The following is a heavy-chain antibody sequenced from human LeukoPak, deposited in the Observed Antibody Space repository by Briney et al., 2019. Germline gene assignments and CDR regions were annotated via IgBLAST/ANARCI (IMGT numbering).Heavy chain of an antibody. V-gene: IGHV4-4*07. Sequence: PSETLSLTCTVSGGSISTFYWSWIRKPAGKGLEWMGRIYTTGSANYNPSLKSRVSLSLDTSNNQFSLKLSSMTAADTAVYYCARERTGSGYSAFDYWGQGILVTVSS. CDR2: IYTTGSA. CDR1: GGSISTFY. D-gene: IGHD3-22*01. J-gene: IGHJ4*02. CDR3: ARERTGSGYSAFDY.